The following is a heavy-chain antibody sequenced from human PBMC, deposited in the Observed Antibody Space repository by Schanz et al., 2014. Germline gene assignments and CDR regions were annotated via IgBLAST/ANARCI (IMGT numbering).Heavy chain of an antibody. CDR1: GFTFSAYY. J-gene: IGHJ3*02. V-gene: IGHV3-9*01. CDR3: AKSDAFDI. Sequence: EVQLVESGGGLVQPGGSLRLSCAASGFTFSAYYMHWVRQAPGKGLEWVSVISWNSGTIGYADSVKGRFTISRDNAKNTLYLQMNSLRAEDTAVYYCAKSDAFDIWGQGTLVTVSS. CDR2: ISWNSGTI.